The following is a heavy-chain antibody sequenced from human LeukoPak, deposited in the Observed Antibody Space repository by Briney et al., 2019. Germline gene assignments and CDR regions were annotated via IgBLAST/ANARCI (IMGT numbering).Heavy chain of an antibody. V-gene: IGHV4-4*07. J-gene: IGHJ5*02. CDR3: ARDLGSVTGTTNWFDP. D-gene: IGHD1-7*01. CDR1: GGSISSYY. Sequence: SETLSLTCTVSGGSISSYYWSWIRQPAGKGIEWIGRIYTSGRTIYNPSLKSRVTMSIDTSKNQFSLKLNSVTAADTAVYYCARDLGSVTGTTNWFDPWGQGTLVTVSS. CDR2: IYTSGRT.